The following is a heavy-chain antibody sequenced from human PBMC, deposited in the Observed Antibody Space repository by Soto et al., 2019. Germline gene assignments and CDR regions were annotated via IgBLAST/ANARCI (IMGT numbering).Heavy chain of an antibody. CDR2: IFYTGST. V-gene: IGHV4-30-4*01. J-gene: IGHJ3*02. CDR1: GGSISSGYYY. Sequence: QVQLQESGPGLVKPSQTLSLTCTVSGGSISSGYYYWSWIRQPPGKGLEWIGYIFYTGSTYYNPSLKSRVSISVDTSKNQFSLKLRSVTAADTAVYYCARPKDYGDFLHAFDIWGQRTMVTVSS. CDR3: ARPKDYGDFLHAFDI. D-gene: IGHD4-17*01.